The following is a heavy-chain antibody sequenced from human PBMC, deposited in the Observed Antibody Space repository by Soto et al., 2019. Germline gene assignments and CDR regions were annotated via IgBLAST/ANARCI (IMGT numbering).Heavy chain of an antibody. V-gene: IGHV3-30*04. J-gene: IGHJ6*04. D-gene: IGHD2-2*01. Sequence: QLVQSGGGVVQPGGSLRLTCAASTFDLSHYAIHWVRQAPGKGLEWVALLSFDGSEKLFIDSVKGRFTISRDSSNNSVLPQMNSLRGDDTAVYFCARGLAMTVSARRRDFVINRQNEVTHYCGVDVWGSGAAVSVSS. CDR1: TFDLSHYA. CDR3: ARGLAMTVSARRRDFVINRQNEVTHYCGVDV. CDR2: LSFDGSEK.